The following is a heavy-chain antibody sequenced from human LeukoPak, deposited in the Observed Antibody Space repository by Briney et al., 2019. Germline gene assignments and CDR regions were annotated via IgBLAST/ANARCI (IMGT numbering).Heavy chain of an antibody. CDR1: GGTFSSYA. J-gene: IGHJ4*02. CDR3: ARANYDTIGGSDV. D-gene: IGHD3-9*01. CDR2: IIPIFGTA. V-gene: IGHV1-69*05. Sequence: ASVKVSCKASGGTFSSYAISWVRQAPGQGLEWMGRIIPIFGTANYAQKFQGRVTITTDESTSTAYMELRSLRSDDTAVYYCARANYDTIGGSDVWGQGTLVTVSS.